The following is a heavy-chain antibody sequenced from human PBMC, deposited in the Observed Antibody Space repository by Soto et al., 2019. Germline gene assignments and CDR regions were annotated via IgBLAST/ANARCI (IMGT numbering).Heavy chain of an antibody. CDR3: AKAVYSSLTYYYMDV. V-gene: IGHV3-30*18. Sequence: GGSLRLSCAASGFTFSSYGMHWVRQAPGKGLEWVAVISYDGSNKYYADSVKGRFTISRDNSKNTLYLQMNSLRAEDTAVYYCAKAVYSSLTYYYMDVWGKGTTVTVSS. CDR2: ISYDGSNK. J-gene: IGHJ6*03. CDR1: GFTFSSYG. D-gene: IGHD6-13*01.